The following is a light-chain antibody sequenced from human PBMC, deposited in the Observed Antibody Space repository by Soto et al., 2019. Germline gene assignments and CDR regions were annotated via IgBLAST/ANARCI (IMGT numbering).Light chain of an antibody. V-gene: IGKV3D-15*01. J-gene: IGKJ1*01. CDR3: QQNSNLQGT. CDR2: GAS. Sequence: EIVMTQSPATLSVPPGQRATLSCRASQSVRSYLAWYQQKPGHPPRLLISGASNRAAGIPARFSGSGSGTDFSLTISSLEPEDFAVYYCQQNSNLQGTFGQGTKVDIK. CDR1: QSVRSY.